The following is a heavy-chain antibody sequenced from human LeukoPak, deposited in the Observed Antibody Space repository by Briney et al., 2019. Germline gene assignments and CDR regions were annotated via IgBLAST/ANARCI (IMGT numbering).Heavy chain of an antibody. J-gene: IGHJ3*01. D-gene: IGHD3-22*01. V-gene: IGHV3-23*01. Sequence: GGSLRLSCAASGFTFSSYAMSWVRQAPGKGLEWVSAISGSGGSTYYADSVKGRFTISRDNSKNTLYLQMNSLRAEDTAVYYCAKDVLYYYDSSGYYAWGQGTMVTVSS. CDR3: AKDVLYYYDSSGYYA. CDR2: ISGSGGST. CDR1: GFTFSSYA.